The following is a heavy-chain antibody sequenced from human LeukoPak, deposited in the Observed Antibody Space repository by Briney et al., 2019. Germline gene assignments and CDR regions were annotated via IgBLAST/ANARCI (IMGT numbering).Heavy chain of an antibody. CDR2: TYYRSKWYN. J-gene: IGHJ4*02. D-gene: IGHD6-13*01. CDR3: ARVHSSSWYPYAFTYYFDY. V-gene: IGHV6-1*01. Sequence: SQTLSLTCAISGDSVSSNSAAWNWIRQSPSRGLEWLGRTYYRSKWYNDYAVSVKSRITINPDTSKNQFSLQLNSVTPEDTAVYYCARVHSSSWYPYAFTYYFDYWGQGTLVTVSS. CDR1: GDSVSSNSAA.